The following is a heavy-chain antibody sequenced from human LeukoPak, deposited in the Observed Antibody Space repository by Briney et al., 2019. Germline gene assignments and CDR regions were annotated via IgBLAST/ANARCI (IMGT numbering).Heavy chain of an antibody. J-gene: IGHJ4*02. Sequence: SETLSLTCAVYGGSFSGYYWSWIRQPPGKGLEWIGEINHSGSTNYNPSLKSRATISVDKSKNSFSLKLTSLTAADTAVYYCTRNTAYCLEDWGQGTLVTVSS. CDR1: GGSFSGYY. CDR2: INHSGST. D-gene: IGHD5-18*01. CDR3: TRNTAYCLED. V-gene: IGHV4-34*01.